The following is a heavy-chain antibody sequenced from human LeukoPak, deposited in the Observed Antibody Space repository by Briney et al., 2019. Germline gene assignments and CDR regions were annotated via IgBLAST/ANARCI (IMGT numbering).Heavy chain of an antibody. CDR3: ARDRHGETGDWCFDL. CDR1: GFTFSSYW. CDR2: INQDGSEK. D-gene: IGHD4-17*01. Sequence: PGGSLRLSCAASGFTFSSYWMSWVRQAPGKGLEWVANINQDGSEKYYVDSVKGRFTISRDNSKNSLYLQMNSLRAEDTAVYYCARDRHGETGDWCFDLWGRGTLATVSS. J-gene: IGHJ2*01. V-gene: IGHV3-7*01.